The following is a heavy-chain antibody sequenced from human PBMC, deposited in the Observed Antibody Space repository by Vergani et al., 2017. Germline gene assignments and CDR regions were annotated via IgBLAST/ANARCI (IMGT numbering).Heavy chain of an antibody. Sequence: EVQLVESGGGLVQPGRSLRLSCAASGFTFDDYAMHWVRQAPGKGLEWVSGISWNSGSIGYADSVKGRFTISRDNAKNSLYLQMNSLRAEDTALYYCAKDIRIVYYDSTGSIFDYWGQGTLVTVSS. J-gene: IGHJ4*02. CDR2: ISWNSGSI. CDR1: GFTFDDYA. D-gene: IGHD3-22*01. V-gene: IGHV3-9*01. CDR3: AKDIRIVYYDSTGSIFDY.